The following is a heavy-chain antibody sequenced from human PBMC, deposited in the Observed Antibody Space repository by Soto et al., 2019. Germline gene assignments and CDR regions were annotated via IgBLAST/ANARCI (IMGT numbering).Heavy chain of an antibody. D-gene: IGHD3-16*01. V-gene: IGHV3-33*01. CDR2: IWYDGSNE. Sequence: GGSLRLSCAASGFTFSHYGMDWVRQAPGKGLEWVAVIWYDGSNEFYADSVKGRFTISRDNSKNTLYLQMNSLRAEDTAVYYCARDGGHVWGQGTTITVSS. CDR1: GFTFSHYG. CDR3: ARDGGHV. J-gene: IGHJ6*02.